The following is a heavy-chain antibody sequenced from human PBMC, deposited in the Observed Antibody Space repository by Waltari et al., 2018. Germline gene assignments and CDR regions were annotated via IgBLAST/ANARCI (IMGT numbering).Heavy chain of an antibody. J-gene: IGHJ4*02. Sequence: EVQLLESGGGWVQPGGSLRLSCAASGFPFSSYAISWVRQAPGKGLEWVSAISDTGGSTYYADSVKGRFTISRDNSKNTLYLQMYSLRAEDTAVYYCAKNGGGYCTGGTCYGRYWGQGTLVTVSS. CDR2: ISDTGGST. CDR3: AKNGGGYCTGGTCYGRY. D-gene: IGHD2-15*01. CDR1: GFPFSSYA. V-gene: IGHV3-23*01.